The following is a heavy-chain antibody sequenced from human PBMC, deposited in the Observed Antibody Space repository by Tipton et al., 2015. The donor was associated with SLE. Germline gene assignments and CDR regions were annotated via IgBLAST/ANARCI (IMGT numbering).Heavy chain of an antibody. CDR3: AKEVQWELLPDIFDI. CDR2: ISGSAGNT. V-gene: IGHV3-23*01. J-gene: IGHJ3*02. CDR1: GFTFSNYA. D-gene: IGHD1-26*01. Sequence: SLRLSCAASGFTFSNYAMSWVRQAPGKGLEWVAGISGSAGNTYYADSVKGRVTISRDNSKDTLYLEINSLRAEDTAIYYCAKEVQWELLPDIFDIWGQGTMVTVSS.